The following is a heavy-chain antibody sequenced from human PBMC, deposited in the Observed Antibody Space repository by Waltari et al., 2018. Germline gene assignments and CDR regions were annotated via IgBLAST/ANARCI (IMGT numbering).Heavy chain of an antibody. CDR1: GYSLSRGYY. V-gene: IGHV4-38-2*01. CDR2: IYHSGST. Sequence: QVQLQESGPGLVKPSETLSLTCAVAGYSLSRGYYRGWRRQPPGKGLEWIGSIYHSGSTYYNPSLKSRVTISVDTSKNQFSLKLSSVTAADTAVYYCARQLPEYSSSSPAFDYWGQGTLVTVSS. CDR3: ARQLPEYSSSSPAFDY. J-gene: IGHJ4*02. D-gene: IGHD6-6*01.